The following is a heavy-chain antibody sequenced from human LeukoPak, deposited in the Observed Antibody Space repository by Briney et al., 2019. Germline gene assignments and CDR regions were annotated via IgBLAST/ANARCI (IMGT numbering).Heavy chain of an antibody. J-gene: IGHJ3*02. CDR3: ARGVTMIVVVNDAFDI. CDR2: INHSGST. V-gene: IGHV4-34*01. D-gene: IGHD3-22*01. CDR1: GGSFSGYY. Sequence: QPSETLSLTGAVYGGSFSGYYWSWIRQPPGKGLEWIGEINHSGSTNYNPSLKSRVTISVDTSKNQFSLKLSSVTAADTAVYYCARGVTMIVVVNDAFDIWGQGTMVTVSS.